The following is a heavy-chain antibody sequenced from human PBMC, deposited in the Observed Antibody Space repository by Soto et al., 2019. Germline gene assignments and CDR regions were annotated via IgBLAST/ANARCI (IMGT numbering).Heavy chain of an antibody. Sequence: QVHLVQSGAEVKKPGSSVKVSCKTSGGTFSNYAVSWVRQAPGQGLEWVGAIIPIFGTIDYAQKFQGRVTISADASTSTAYLELSSLRSEDTAVYYCARDVVGFGFHWSGYWGQGTLVTVSS. J-gene: IGHJ4*02. CDR1: GGTFSNYA. D-gene: IGHD3-3*01. V-gene: IGHV1-69*01. CDR3: ARDVVGFGFHWSGY. CDR2: IIPIFGTI.